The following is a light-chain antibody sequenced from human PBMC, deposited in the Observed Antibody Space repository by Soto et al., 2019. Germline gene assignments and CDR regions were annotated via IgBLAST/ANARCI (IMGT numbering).Light chain of an antibody. J-gene: IGKJ5*01. Sequence: EIQMTQAPATLSASVGDRGTITCRASQSVTNWLAWYQQKPGKAPNLLIYDASRLQSGIPSRFSGSGSGTEFTLTISSLQPDDFATYYCQQYTAYPYTFGQGTRLEIK. CDR3: QQYTAYPYT. V-gene: IGKV1-5*01. CDR2: DAS. CDR1: QSVTNW.